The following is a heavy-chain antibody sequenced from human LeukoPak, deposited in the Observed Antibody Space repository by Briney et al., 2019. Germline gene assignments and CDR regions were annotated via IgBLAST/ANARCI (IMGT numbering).Heavy chain of an antibody. CDR2: ISSSSSYI. V-gene: IGHV3-21*01. CDR1: GFTFSSYS. CDR3: ARDQSARNYYYYYMDV. Sequence: PGGSLRLSCAASGFTFSSYSTNWVRQAPGKGLEWVSSISSSSSYIYYADSVKGRFTISRDNAKNSLYLQMNSLRAEDTAVYYCARDQSARNYYYYYMDVWGKGTTVTVSS. J-gene: IGHJ6*03.